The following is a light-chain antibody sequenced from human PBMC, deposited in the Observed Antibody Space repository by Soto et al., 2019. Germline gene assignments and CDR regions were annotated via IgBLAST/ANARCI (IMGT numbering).Light chain of an antibody. CDR2: GAS. J-gene: IGKJ3*01. CDR3: QQYGSSPIFP. CDR1: QSVSSSY. Sequence: EIVLTQSPGTLSLSPGERATLSCRASQSVSSSYLAWYRQKPGQAPRLLIYGASSRATGIPDGFSGSGSGTDFTLTISRLEPEDFAVYYCQQYGSSPIFPFGPGTKVDIK. V-gene: IGKV3-20*01.